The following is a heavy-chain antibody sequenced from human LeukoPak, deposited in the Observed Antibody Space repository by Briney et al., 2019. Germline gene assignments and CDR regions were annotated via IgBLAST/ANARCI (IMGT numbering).Heavy chain of an antibody. J-gene: IGHJ4*02. CDR1: GGSISSYY. CDR3: ARTGFRVRGIISYCDH. CDR2: IYYSGST. Sequence: SETLSLTCTVSGGSISSYYWSWIRQPPGKGLEWIGYIYYSGSTNYNPSLKSRVTISVDTSKNQFSLKLSSVTAADTAVYYCARTGFRVRGIISYCDHWGQGTLVTV. V-gene: IGHV4-59*08. D-gene: IGHD3-10*01.